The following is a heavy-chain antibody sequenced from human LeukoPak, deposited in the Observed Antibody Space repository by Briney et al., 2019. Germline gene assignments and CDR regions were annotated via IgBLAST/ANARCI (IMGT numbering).Heavy chain of an antibody. CDR2: IRYDGSNK. CDR3: AKDRNYYGSAFDY. V-gene: IGHV3-30*02. J-gene: IGHJ4*02. CDR1: GFTFSSYG. Sequence: GGSLRLSCAASGFTFSSYGMHWVRQAPGKGLEWVAFIRYDGSNKYYADSVKGRFTISRDNSKNTLYLQMNSLRAEDTAMYYCAKDRNYYGSAFDYWGQGTLVTVSS. D-gene: IGHD3-10*01.